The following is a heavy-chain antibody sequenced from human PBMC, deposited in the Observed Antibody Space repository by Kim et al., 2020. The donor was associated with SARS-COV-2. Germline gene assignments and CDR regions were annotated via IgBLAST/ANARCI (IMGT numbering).Heavy chain of an antibody. V-gene: IGHV3-53*01. CDR1: GFTVSSNY. D-gene: IGHD2-15*01. CDR3: ARDLVVYGMDV. CDR2: IYSGGST. Sequence: GGSLRLSCAVSGFTVSSNYMSWVRQAPGKGLEWVSVIYSGGSTYYADSVKGRFTISRDNSKNTLYLQMNSLRAEDTAVYYCARDLVVYGMDVWGQGTTVTVAS. J-gene: IGHJ6*02.